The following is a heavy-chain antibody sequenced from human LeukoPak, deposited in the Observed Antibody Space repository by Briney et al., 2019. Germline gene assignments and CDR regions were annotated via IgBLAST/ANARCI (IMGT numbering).Heavy chain of an antibody. V-gene: IGHV3-21*01. Sequence: GGSLRLSCAASGFALNSYSLSWVRQAPGKGLEWVSSISSTSAYIHYADSVKGRFTISRDNVDNVVYLQMSSLGAEDTAVYYCARVAVAGPTGWFDPWGQGILVTVSS. CDR2: ISSTSAYI. CDR3: ARVAVAGPTGWFDP. D-gene: IGHD6-19*01. J-gene: IGHJ5*02. CDR1: GFALNSYS.